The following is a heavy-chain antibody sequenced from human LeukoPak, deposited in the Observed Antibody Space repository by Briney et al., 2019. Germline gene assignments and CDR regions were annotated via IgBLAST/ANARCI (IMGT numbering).Heavy chain of an antibody. CDR3: VRVKGSYFDY. J-gene: IGHJ4*02. V-gene: IGHV3-48*01. D-gene: IGHD2-15*01. Sequence: PGGSLRLSCTASGFPLSSYSMTWIRQAPGKGLEWISYISASGSAIYYVDSVNGRVTVSRDNARNSLFLQMDSPRAEDTAVYYCVRVKGSYFDYWGPGTLVTVSS. CDR1: GFPLSSYS. CDR2: ISASGSAI.